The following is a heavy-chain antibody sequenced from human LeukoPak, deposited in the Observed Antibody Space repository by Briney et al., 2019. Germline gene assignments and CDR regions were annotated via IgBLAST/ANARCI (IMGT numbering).Heavy chain of an antibody. V-gene: IGHV1-2*02. Sequence: ASVKVSCKASGYTFTGYYMHWVRQAPGQGLEWMRWINPNSGGTNYAQKFQGRVTMTRDTSISTAYMELSRLRSDDTAVYYCARGGRLGIVDRDDAFDIWGQGTMVTVSS. CDR3: ARGGRLGIVDRDDAFDI. CDR1: GYTFTGYY. J-gene: IGHJ3*02. D-gene: IGHD1-26*01. CDR2: INPNSGGT.